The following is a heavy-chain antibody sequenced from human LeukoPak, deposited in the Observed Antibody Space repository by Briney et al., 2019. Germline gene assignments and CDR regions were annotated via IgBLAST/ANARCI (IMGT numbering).Heavy chain of an antibody. CDR1: GFTFSSYS. Sequence: PGGSLRLSCAASGFTFSSYSMNWVRQAPGKGLEWVSSISSSSSYIYYADSVKGRFTISRDNSKNTLYLQMNSRRAEDTAVYYCAREIVDQVDYWVQGTLVTVSS. D-gene: IGHD3-22*01. CDR2: ISSSSSYI. V-gene: IGHV3-21*01. CDR3: AREIVDQVDY. J-gene: IGHJ4*02.